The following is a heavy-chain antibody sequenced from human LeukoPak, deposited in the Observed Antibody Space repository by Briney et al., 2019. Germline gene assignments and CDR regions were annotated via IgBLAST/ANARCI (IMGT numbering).Heavy chain of an antibody. D-gene: IGHD6-19*01. CDR1: GVSTSSHF. CDR2: IYTGGTT. Sequence: SETLSLTCTVSGVSTSSHFWSWIRQPPGKGLEWIGNIYTGGTTNYNPSLKSGVTISIDTSKNQLSLHLASVTAADTAVYYCTKATKWLAFDDWGRGTLVTVSS. CDR3: TKATKWLAFDD. J-gene: IGHJ4*02. V-gene: IGHV4-59*11.